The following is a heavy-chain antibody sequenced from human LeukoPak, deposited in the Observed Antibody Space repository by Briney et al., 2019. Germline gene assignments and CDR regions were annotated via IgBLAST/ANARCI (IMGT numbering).Heavy chain of an antibody. Sequence: GGSLRLSCAASGFTFSSYGMHWVRQAPGKGLEWVAVISYAGGNKYYADSVKGRFTISRDNSKKTLYLQMNSLRAEDTAVYYCAKEFITMVRGVIRASDYWGQGTLVTVSS. CDR2: ISYAGGNK. CDR1: GFTFSSYG. V-gene: IGHV3-30*18. D-gene: IGHD3-10*01. CDR3: AKEFITMVRGVIRASDY. J-gene: IGHJ4*02.